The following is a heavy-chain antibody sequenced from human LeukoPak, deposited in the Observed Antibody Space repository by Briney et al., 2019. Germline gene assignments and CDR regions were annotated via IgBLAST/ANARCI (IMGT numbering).Heavy chain of an antibody. Sequence: SVKVSCKASGGTFSRFTISWVRQAPGQGCEWMGGFTPIFGTANFAQKFQGRVSITADESTSTAFMEMSRLRSADTAVYSCARDNGAFDYWGQGTLVTVSS. V-gene: IGHV1-69*13. CDR3: ARDNGAFDY. CDR2: FTPIFGTA. CDR1: GGTFSRFT. J-gene: IGHJ4*02.